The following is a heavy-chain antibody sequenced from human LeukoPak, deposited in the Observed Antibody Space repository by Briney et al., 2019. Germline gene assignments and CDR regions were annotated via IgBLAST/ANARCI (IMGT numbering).Heavy chain of an antibody. V-gene: IGHV1-69*13. CDR1: GGTFSSYA. D-gene: IGHD2-2*02. CDR3: ARQNFVVVVPAAIGGGWFDP. CDR2: IIPIFGTA. Sequence: SVTVSCKASGGTFSSYAISWVRQAPGQGLEWMGGIIPIFGTANYAQKFQGRVTITADESTSTAYMELSSLRSEDTAVYYCARQNFVVVVPAAIGGGWFDPWGQGTLVTVSS. J-gene: IGHJ5*02.